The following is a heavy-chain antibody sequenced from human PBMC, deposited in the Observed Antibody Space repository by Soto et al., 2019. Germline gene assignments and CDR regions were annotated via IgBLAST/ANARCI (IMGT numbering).Heavy chain of an antibody. CDR3: ARVGWVAARLFDY. CDR1: GGSFSGYY. Sequence: SETLSLTCAVYGGSFSGYYWSWIRQPPGKGLEWIGEINHSGSTNYNPSLKSRVTISVDTSKNQFSLKLSSVTAADTAVYYCARVGWVAARLFDYWGQGTLVTVSS. D-gene: IGHD6-6*01. V-gene: IGHV4-34*01. CDR2: INHSGST. J-gene: IGHJ4*02.